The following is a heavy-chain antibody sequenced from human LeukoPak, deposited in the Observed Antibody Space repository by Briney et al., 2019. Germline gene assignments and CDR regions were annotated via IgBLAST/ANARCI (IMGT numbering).Heavy chain of an antibody. J-gene: IGHJ4*02. CDR2: ISYDGSNK. V-gene: IGHV3-30-3*01. D-gene: IGHD3-3*01. CDR1: GFTFSSYA. Sequence: GRSLRLSCAASGFTFSSYAMHWVRQAPGKGLEWVAVISYDGSNKYYADSVKGRFTIPRDNSKNTLYLQMYSLRAEDTAVYYCARGTLRFLEWKGLDYWGQGTLVTVSS. CDR3: ARGTLRFLEWKGLDY.